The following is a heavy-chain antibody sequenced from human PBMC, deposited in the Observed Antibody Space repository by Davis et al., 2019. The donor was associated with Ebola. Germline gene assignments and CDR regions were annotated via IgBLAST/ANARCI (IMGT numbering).Heavy chain of an antibody. CDR1: GFTFSSYH. CDR2: ISSSSNYL. Sequence: GGSLRLSCEPPGFTFSSYHMNWVRQAPGKGLEWVPSISSSSNYLYYADSMKGRFTISRDNAKNSLFLQMNSLKAEDTAVYYCARDRPLDFFFGDYYGMDVWGQGTTVTVSS. CDR3: ARDRPLDFFFGDYYGMDV. D-gene: IGHD3-16*01. J-gene: IGHJ6*02. V-gene: IGHV3-21*01.